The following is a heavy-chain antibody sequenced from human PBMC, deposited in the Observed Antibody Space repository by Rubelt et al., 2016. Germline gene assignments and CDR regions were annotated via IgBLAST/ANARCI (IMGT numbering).Heavy chain of an antibody. CDR3: ARGAVDSYYLL. CDR1: GYTFTSYG. CDR2: ISAHNGNT. J-gene: IGHJ4*02. V-gene: IGHV1-18*01. Sequence: QVQLVQSGAEVKKPGASVKVSCKASGYTFTSYGLSWVRLAPGQGLEWVGWISAHNGNTKSAQKFQGRVTMTTESSTSTAFLDLKSRRSDDTAIYYCARGAVDSYYLLWGQGTPVIVSS. D-gene: IGHD4-11*01.